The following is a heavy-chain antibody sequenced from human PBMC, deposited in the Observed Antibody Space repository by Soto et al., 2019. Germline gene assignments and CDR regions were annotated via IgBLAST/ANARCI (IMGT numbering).Heavy chain of an antibody. CDR2: IKQDGSEK. CDR1: GFTFSSYW. V-gene: IGHV3-7*01. Sequence: PGGSLRLSCAASGFTFSSYWMSWVRQAPGKGLEWVANIKQDGSEKYYVDSVKGRFTISRDNAKNSLYLQMNSLRAEDTAVYYCARDGRRQDYDFWSGPGPWGQGTLVTVSS. CDR3: ARDGRRQDYDFWSGPGP. J-gene: IGHJ5*02. D-gene: IGHD3-3*01.